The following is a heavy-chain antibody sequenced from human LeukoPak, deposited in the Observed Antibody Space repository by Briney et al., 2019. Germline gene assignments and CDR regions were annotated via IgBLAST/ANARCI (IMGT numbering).Heavy chain of an antibody. Sequence: GGSLRLSCATSGFTVSSNYMSWVRQAPGKGLEWVSVIYSGGSTYYADSVKGRFTISRDNSKNTLYLQMNSLRAEDTAVYYCAKDRLTNLNIGNLGYCSGGSCYSGFFDYWGQGTLVTVSS. J-gene: IGHJ4*02. CDR1: GFTVSSNY. D-gene: IGHD2-15*01. V-gene: IGHV3-53*01. CDR2: IYSGGST. CDR3: AKDRLTNLNIGNLGYCSGGSCYSGFFDY.